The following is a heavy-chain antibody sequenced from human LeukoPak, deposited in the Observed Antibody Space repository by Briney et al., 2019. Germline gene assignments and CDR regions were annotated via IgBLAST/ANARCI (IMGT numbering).Heavy chain of an antibody. D-gene: IGHD2-8*02. V-gene: IGHV3-23*01. CDR3: AKDRTPWSDWFDP. CDR2: ISNNGGYT. J-gene: IGHJ5*02. CDR1: GFTFSSSA. Sequence: GGSLRLSCAASGFTFSSSAMGWVRQAPGKGLEWVSAISNNGGYTYYADSVKGRFTISRDNSKNTLYLQMNSLRAEDTAVYYCAKDRTPWSDWFDPWGQGTLVTVSS.